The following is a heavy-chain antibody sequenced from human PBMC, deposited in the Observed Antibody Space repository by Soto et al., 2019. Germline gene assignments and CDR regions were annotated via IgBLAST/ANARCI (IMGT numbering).Heavy chain of an antibody. Sequence: QVQLQESGPGLVKPSQTLSLTCTVSGGSFSSGDYYWSWIRQPPGKGLEWIGYIYYSASTHYNPSLMSRVTISLDTSKNQFSLKLSSVTAADTAVYYCVRDNYGDYDYWGQGTLVTVSS. D-gene: IGHD4-17*01. J-gene: IGHJ4*02. CDR3: VRDNYGDYDY. V-gene: IGHV4-30-4*01. CDR2: IYYSAST. CDR1: GGSFSSGDYY.